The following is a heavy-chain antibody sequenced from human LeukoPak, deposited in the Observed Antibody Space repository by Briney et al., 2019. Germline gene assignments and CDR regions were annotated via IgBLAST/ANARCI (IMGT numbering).Heavy chain of an antibody. CDR3: ASGFGVVSPFDP. V-gene: IGHV4-39*01. Sequence: PSETLSLTCTVSGGSISSSSYYWGWIPQPPGKGLEWIGSIYYSGSTYYNPSLKSRVTISVDTSKNQFSLKLSSVTAADTAVYYCASGFGVVSPFDPWGQGTLVTVSS. CDR2: IYYSGST. CDR1: GGSISSSSYY. J-gene: IGHJ5*02. D-gene: IGHD3-3*01.